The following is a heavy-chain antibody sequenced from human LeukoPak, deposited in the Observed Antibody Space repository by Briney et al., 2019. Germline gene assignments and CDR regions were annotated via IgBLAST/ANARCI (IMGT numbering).Heavy chain of an antibody. V-gene: IGHV4-34*01. CDR3: ARLRAAAAGL. Sequence: SETLSLTCAVYGGSFSGYYWSWIRQPPGKGLEWIGEINHSGSTNYNPSLKSRVTISVDTSKNQFSLKPSSVTAADTAVYYCARLRAAAAGLWGQGTLVTVS. CDR2: INHSGST. D-gene: IGHD6-13*01. J-gene: IGHJ4*02. CDR1: GGSFSGYY.